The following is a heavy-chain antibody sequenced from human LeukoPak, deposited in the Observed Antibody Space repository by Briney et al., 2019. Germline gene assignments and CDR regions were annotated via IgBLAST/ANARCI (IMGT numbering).Heavy chain of an antibody. Sequence: PETLSLTCTVPGDSISSYYWSWIRQPPGKGLEWIGHFYNSGSTNYNPSLKSRVAISVDTSKNQFSLKLSFVTAADTAVYFCARANSGYDPFDYWGQGTLVTVSS. V-gene: IGHV4-59*01. CDR1: GDSISSYY. CDR2: FYNSGST. CDR3: ARANSGYDPFDY. D-gene: IGHD5-12*01. J-gene: IGHJ4*02.